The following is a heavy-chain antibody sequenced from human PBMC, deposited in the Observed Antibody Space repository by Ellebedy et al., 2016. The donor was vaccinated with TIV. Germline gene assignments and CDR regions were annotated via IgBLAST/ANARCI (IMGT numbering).Heavy chain of an antibody. CDR3: ARDANVVAARLSWFDP. Sequence: ASVKVSCKASGYTFTGYYMHWVRQAPGQGLEWMGWINPNSGGTNYAQKFQGRVTMTRDTSISTAYMELSRLRSDDTAVYYCARDANVVAARLSWFDPWGQGTLVTVSS. CDR2: INPNSGGT. D-gene: IGHD2-15*01. V-gene: IGHV1-2*02. CDR1: GYTFTGYY. J-gene: IGHJ5*02.